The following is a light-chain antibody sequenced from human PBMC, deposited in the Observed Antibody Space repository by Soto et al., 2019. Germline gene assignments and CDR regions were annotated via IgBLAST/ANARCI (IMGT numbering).Light chain of an antibody. CDR3: MQAVYTRT. J-gene: IGKJ1*01. CDR2: LGS. V-gene: IGKV2-28*01. Sequence: DIVMTQSPLSLPVTPGEPASISCRSSQNLLHIDGYNYLDWYLQKPGQSPQLLIFLGSYRASGVPDRFSGSESGTDFTLRISGVEAEDVGVYYCMQAVYTRTFGPGTKVDIK. CDR1: QNLLHIDGYNY.